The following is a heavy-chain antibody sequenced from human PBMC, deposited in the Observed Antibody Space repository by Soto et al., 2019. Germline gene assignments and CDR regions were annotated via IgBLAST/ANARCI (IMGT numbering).Heavy chain of an antibody. CDR2: ISYDGSNK. D-gene: IGHD2-8*01. V-gene: IGHV3-30*18. CDR1: GFTFSSYD. J-gene: IGHJ6*02. Sequence: GGSLRLSCAASGFTFSSYDMHWVRQAPGKGLEWVAVISYDGSNKYYADSVKGRFTISRDNSKNTLYLQMNSLRAEDTAVYYCAKDLEDIVLMVYAPYYYYGMDVWGQGTTVTVSS. CDR3: AKDLEDIVLMVYAPYYYYGMDV.